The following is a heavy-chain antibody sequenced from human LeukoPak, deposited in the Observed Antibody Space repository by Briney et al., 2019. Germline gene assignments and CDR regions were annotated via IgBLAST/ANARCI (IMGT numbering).Heavy chain of an antibody. Sequence: GGSLRLSCAASGFTFSSSAMSWVRQAPGKGPEWVSAISDSGITTYYADSVKGRFTVSRDNSKNTLYLQMNSLRAEDTALYYCAKEGPPSSGWPFDYWGQGTLVTVSS. CDR1: GFTFSSSA. V-gene: IGHV3-23*01. CDR2: ISDSGITT. D-gene: IGHD6-19*01. CDR3: AKEGPPSSGWPFDY. J-gene: IGHJ4*02.